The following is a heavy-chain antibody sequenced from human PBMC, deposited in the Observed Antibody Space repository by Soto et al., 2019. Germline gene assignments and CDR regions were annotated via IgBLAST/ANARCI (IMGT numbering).Heavy chain of an antibody. CDR3: AIGLHDDILTGYYFRCSENNHNYYYYGMDV. CDR2: IYSCGST. V-gene: IGHV3-66*03. Sequence: EVQLVESGGGLIQPGGSLRLSCAASGFTVSSNYMSWVRQAPGKGLEWVSVIYSCGSTYYADSVKGRFTISRDNSKNTLYLQMNSLRAEDTAVYYCAIGLHDDILTGYYFRCSENNHNYYYYGMDVWGQGTTVTVSS. CDR1: GFTVSSNY. D-gene: IGHD3-9*01. J-gene: IGHJ6*02.